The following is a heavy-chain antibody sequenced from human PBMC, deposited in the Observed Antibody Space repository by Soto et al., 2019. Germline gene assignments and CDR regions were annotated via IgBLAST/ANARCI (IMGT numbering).Heavy chain of an antibody. CDR1: GGSISSGGYY. Sequence: PSETLSLTCTVSGGSISSGGYYWSWIRQHPGKGLEWIGYIYYSGSTYYNPSLKSRVTISVDTSKNQFSLKLSSVTAADTAVYYCARGHLVPAAIDGMDVWGQGTTVNVSS. J-gene: IGHJ6*02. V-gene: IGHV4-31*03. D-gene: IGHD2-2*01. CDR3: ARGHLVPAAIDGMDV. CDR2: IYYSGST.